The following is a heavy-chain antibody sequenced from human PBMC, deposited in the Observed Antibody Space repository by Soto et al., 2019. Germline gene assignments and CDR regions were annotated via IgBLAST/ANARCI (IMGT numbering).Heavy chain of an antibody. Sequence: TSETLYLTCTVSGGSISSSSDYWGWIRQPPGKGLEWIGSIYYSGSTYYNPSLKSRVTISVDTSKNQFSLKLSSVTAADTAVYYCANYDFWSGLFDYWGQGTLVTVSS. CDR1: GGSISSSSDY. D-gene: IGHD3-3*01. J-gene: IGHJ4*02. V-gene: IGHV4-39*01. CDR2: IYYSGST. CDR3: ANYDFWSGLFDY.